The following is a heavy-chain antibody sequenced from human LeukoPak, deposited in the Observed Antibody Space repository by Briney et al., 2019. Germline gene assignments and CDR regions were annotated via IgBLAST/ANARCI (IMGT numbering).Heavy chain of an antibody. CDR1: GFSFSSYG. CDR3: ARDQRGFSYSKYYFDY. CDR2: IWYDGTNK. Sequence: GRSLRLSCAASGFSFSSYGMHWVRQAPGKGLEWVAVIWYDGTNKYYADSVKGRFTISRDNSKNTLYLQMNSLRAEDTAVYYCARDQRGFSYSKYYFDYWGQGALVTVSS. D-gene: IGHD5-18*01. V-gene: IGHV3-33*01. J-gene: IGHJ4*02.